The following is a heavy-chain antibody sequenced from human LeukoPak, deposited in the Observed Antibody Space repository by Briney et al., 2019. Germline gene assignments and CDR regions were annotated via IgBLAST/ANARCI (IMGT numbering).Heavy chain of an antibody. CDR3: ARDYKYAFDN. V-gene: IGHV3-48*01. Sequence: GGSLRLSCAASGFTFSDYSMNWVRQAPGKGLEWISYIGIDSGNTNYADSVKGRFTISGDKAKNSLYLQMNSLRVEDTAVYYCARDYKYAFDNWGQGTLDTVSS. J-gene: IGHJ4*02. CDR1: GFTFSDYS. D-gene: IGHD5-24*01. CDR2: IGIDSGNT.